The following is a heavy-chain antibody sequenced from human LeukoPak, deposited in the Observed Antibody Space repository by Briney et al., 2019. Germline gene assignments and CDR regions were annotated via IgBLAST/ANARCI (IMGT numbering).Heavy chain of an antibody. CDR3: ARGRKRVAGTSRDY. CDR1: GGSISSSSYY. CDR2: IYYSGST. D-gene: IGHD6-19*01. J-gene: IGHJ4*02. Sequence: MASETLSLTCTVSGGSISSSSYYWGWIRQPPGKGLEWIGSIYYSGSTYYNSSLKSRVTIFVDTSKNQFSLKLSSVTAADTAVYYCARGRKRVAGTSRDYWGQGTLVTVSS. V-gene: IGHV4-39*01.